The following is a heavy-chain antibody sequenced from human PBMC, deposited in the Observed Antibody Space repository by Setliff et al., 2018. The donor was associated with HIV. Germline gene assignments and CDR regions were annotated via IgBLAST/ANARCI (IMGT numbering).Heavy chain of an antibody. D-gene: IGHD2-15*01. CDR1: SDSISSGSYF. V-gene: IGHV4-61*02. J-gene: IGHJ4*02. CDR3: ARFCSGGSCPDY. Sequence: SETLSLTCSVSSDSISSGSYFWSWIRQPAGKGLEWIGRIYTSGSTKYNPSLKSRVTISVDTSKNQFSLKLSSVTAADTAVYYCARFCSGGSCPDYWGQGTLVTVSS. CDR2: IYTSGST.